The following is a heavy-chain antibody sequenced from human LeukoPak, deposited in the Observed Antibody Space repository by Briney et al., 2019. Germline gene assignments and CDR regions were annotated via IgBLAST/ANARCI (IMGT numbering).Heavy chain of an antibody. CDR3: ARDWDGYNY. CDR2: IKQDGSEK. D-gene: IGHD5-24*01. Sequence: GGSLRLSCAASGFTFSSHWMSWVRQAPGKGLEWVANIKQDGSEKYYVDSVKGRFTISRDNAKNSLYLQMNSLRAEDTAVYYCARDWDGYNYWGQGTLVTVSS. V-gene: IGHV3-7*01. CDR1: GFTFSSHW. J-gene: IGHJ4*02.